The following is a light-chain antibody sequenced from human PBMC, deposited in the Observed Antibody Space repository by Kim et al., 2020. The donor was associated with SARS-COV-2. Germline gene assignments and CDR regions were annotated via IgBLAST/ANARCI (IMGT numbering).Light chain of an antibody. CDR3: LQHNSYPPT. V-gene: IGKV1-17*01. CDR1: QDIGDD. Sequence: DIQMTQSPSSLSASVGDRVTITCRASQDIGDDLGWYQQKPGKAPKRLMYSASSLQSEVPSRFSGGGSGTGFTLTISSLQPEDFATYYCLQHNSYPPTFGGGTKVDIK. J-gene: IGKJ4*01. CDR2: SAS.